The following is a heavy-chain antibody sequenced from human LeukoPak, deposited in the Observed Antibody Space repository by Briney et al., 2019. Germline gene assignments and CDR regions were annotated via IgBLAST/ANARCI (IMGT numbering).Heavy chain of an antibody. V-gene: IGHV3-7*03. CDR3: AKAADSSGYSLPDY. D-gene: IGHD3-22*01. CDR1: GFTFSSYW. J-gene: IGHJ4*02. CDR2: IKQDGSEK. Sequence: GGSLRLSCAASGFTFSSYWMNWVRQAPGKGLEWVANIKQDGSEKYYVDPVKGRFTISRDNAKNSLYLQMNSLRAEDTALYYCAKAADSSGYSLPDYWGQGTLVTVSS.